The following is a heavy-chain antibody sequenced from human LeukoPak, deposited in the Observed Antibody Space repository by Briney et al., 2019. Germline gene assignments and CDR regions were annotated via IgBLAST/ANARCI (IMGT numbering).Heavy chain of an antibody. V-gene: IGHV3-23*01. CDR1: GFTFRNYA. J-gene: IGHJ4*02. CDR2: IVGNGVTT. CDR3: TKWGDYDGSTGYYDSDY. D-gene: IGHD3-9*01. Sequence: GASLRLSCAASGFTFRNYAMSWVRQAPGKGMEWVSAIVGNGVTTYYADSVQGRFTISRDNSKNTLYLQMNSLRAEDTALYYCTKWGDYDGSTGYYDSDYWGQGTLVTVSS.